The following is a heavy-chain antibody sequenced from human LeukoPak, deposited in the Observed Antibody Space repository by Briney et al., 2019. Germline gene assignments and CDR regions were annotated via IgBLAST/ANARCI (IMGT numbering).Heavy chain of an antibody. J-gene: IGHJ6*02. D-gene: IGHD2-21*01. V-gene: IGHV5-51*01. CDR3: AVGGIPRPLGMDV. CDR2: IYPGDSDT. CDR1: GSRFTSYW. Sequence: KPGESLKISCQGSGSRFTSYWIGWVRQVPGKGPEWMGIIYPGDSDTRYSPSFQGQVTISADKSISTAYLQWSSLKASDTAMYYCAVGGIPRPLGMDVWGQGTTVTVSS.